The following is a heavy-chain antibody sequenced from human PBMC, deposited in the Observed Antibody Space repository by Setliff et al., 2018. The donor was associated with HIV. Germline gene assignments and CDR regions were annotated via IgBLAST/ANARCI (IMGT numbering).Heavy chain of an antibody. D-gene: IGHD4-4*01. CDR2: IHHTGYI. J-gene: IGHJ4*02. CDR1: GGPSTDHY. V-gene: IGHV4-34*01. CDR3: AAFFVTPMTTQDF. Sequence: TSETLSLTCAVYGGPSTDHYWNWIRRSPGMGLEWIAEIHHTGYINYNPSLRSRVSVSRDMSSNQFSLRLSSVTAADAAVYYCAAFFVTPMTTQDFWGQGTLVTVSS.